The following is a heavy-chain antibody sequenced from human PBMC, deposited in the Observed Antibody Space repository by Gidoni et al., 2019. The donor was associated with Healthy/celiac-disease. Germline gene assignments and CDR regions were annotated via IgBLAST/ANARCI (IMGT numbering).Heavy chain of an antibody. J-gene: IGHJ3*02. D-gene: IGHD6-19*01. CDR1: AGTFSSYA. V-gene: IGHV1-69*01. CDR3: ARDPLPSSGWDDAFDI. CDR2: IIPICGTA. Sequence: VQLVQSGAEAKKPGSSVKVSCKASAGTFSSYAISWVRQAPGQGLEWMGGIIPICGTANYAQKFQGRVTITADESTSTAYMELSSLRSEDTAVYYCARDPLPSSGWDDAFDIWGQGTMVTVSS.